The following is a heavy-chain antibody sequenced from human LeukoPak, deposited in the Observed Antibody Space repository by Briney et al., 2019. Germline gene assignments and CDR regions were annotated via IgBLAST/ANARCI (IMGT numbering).Heavy chain of an antibody. CDR2: IYYSRNA. D-gene: IGHD3-3*01. Sequence: SETLSLTCTVSGGSISSSGYYWGWIRQPPGKGLEWIGSIYYSRNAYYNPSLKSRVTTSIDTSKNQFSLKLTSVTAADTAVYYCARGPDFWYPYDYWGQGTLVTVSS. CDR1: GGSISSSGYY. V-gene: IGHV4-39*01. J-gene: IGHJ4*02. CDR3: ARGPDFWYPYDY.